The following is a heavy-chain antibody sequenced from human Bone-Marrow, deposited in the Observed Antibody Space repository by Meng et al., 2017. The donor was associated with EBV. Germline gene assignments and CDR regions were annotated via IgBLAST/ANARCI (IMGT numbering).Heavy chain of an antibody. CDR3: ARDGTRLRGPVGY. Sequence: QVRLVTSGAEVKKPGASVKVSCKASGYTFTGYYMHWERQAPGQGLEWMGRINPNSGGTNYAQKFQGRVTMTRDTSISTAYMELSRLRSDDTAVYYCARDGTRLRGPVGYWGQGTLVTVSS. CDR1: GYTFTGYY. V-gene: IGHV1-2*06. J-gene: IGHJ4*02. D-gene: IGHD2-2*01. CDR2: INPNSGGT.